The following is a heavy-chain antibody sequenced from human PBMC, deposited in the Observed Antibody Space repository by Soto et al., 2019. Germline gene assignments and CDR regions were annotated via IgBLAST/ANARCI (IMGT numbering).Heavy chain of an antibody. CDR2: IRSKAYGGTT. V-gene: IGHV3-49*04. CDR3: TRDLILTGYGLFDY. CDR1: GFTFGDYA. D-gene: IGHD3-9*01. J-gene: IGHJ4*01. Sequence: GGSLRLSCTASGFTFGDYAMSWVRQAPGKGLEWVGFIRSKAYGGTTEYAASVKGRFTISRDDSKSIAYLQMNSLKTEDTAVYYCTRDLILTGYGLFDYWGHGTLATVSS.